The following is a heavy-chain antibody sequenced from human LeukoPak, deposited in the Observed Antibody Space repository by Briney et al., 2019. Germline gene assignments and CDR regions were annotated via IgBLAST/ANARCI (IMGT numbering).Heavy chain of an antibody. CDR3: TTVELGYYGSGSYYPPFDC. D-gene: IGHD3-10*01. V-gene: IGHV3-15*01. J-gene: IGHJ4*02. Sequence: GSSQRLSWASTGLTFIDAWMDWVRHPPRKGLEWVGLVKSETGVRTTDYAETVKGSLTISRDDSTNTLDLQMNSLKAGDTAVYYCTTVELGYYGSGSYYPPFDCWGEGTLVTVS. CDR1: GLTFIDAW. CDR2: VKSETGVRTT.